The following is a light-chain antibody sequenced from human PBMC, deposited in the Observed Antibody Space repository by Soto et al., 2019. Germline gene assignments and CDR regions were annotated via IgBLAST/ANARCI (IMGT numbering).Light chain of an antibody. Sequence: EIVRTQSPATLSVSPGESSTLSCRASQSVSSNLAWYQHKPGQAPRLLISGASTRATGIPARFSGSGSGTEFTLTISSLQPEDFATYYCQQFNGYPLTFGGGTKVDIK. CDR3: QQFNGYPLT. CDR2: GAS. CDR1: QSVSSN. J-gene: IGKJ4*01. V-gene: IGKV3-15*01.